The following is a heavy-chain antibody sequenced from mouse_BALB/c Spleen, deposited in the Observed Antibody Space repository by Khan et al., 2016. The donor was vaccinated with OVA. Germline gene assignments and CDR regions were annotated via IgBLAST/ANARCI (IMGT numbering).Heavy chain of an antibody. CDR3: ARAGWLQGLFGY. Sequence: EVQLQQSGPELVKPGASVKISCKTSGFSFTDYMMLWVKQSHGKSLEWIGSINPYYGSTTYNLKFKDKATLTVDKSSNTPFMQITSLTSEDSAVYYCARAGWLQGLFGYWGQGTLVTVSA. D-gene: IGHD2-2*01. CDR2: INPYYGST. V-gene: IGHV1S135*01. J-gene: IGHJ3*01. CDR1: GFSFTDYM.